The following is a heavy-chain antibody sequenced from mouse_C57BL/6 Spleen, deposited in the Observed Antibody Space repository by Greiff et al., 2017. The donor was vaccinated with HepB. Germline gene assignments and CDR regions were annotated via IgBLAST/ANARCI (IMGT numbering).Heavy chain of an antibody. CDR3: ARRDLEGYFDV. CDR2: IYPGDGDT. CDR1: GYAFSSYW. V-gene: IGHV1-80*01. D-gene: IGHD3-3*01. J-gene: IGHJ1*03. Sequence: VKLQESGAELVKPGASVKISCKASGYAFSSYWMNWVKQRPGKGLEWIGQIYPGDGDTNYNGKFKGKATLTADKSSSTAYMQLSSLTSEDSAVYFCARRDLEGYFDVWGTGTTVTVSS.